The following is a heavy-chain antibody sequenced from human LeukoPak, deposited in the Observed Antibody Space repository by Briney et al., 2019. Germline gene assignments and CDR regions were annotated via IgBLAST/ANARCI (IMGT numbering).Heavy chain of an antibody. CDR1: GFTFDDYA. CDR2: ISGDGGSI. Sequence: GGSLRLSCAASGFTFDDYAIYWVRQGPGKGLEWVSLISGDGGSIYYADSVKGRFTISRDNSKNSLYLQMNSLRTEDTALYYCAKVGSSAFDYWGQGTLVTVSS. J-gene: IGHJ4*02. D-gene: IGHD6-6*01. CDR3: AKVGSSAFDY. V-gene: IGHV3-43*02.